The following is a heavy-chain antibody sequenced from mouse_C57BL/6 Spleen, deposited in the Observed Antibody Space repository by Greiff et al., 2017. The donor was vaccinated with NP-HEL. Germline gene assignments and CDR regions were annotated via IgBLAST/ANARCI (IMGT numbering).Heavy chain of an antibody. Sequence: QVHVKQPGAELVRPGSSVKLSCKASGYTFTSYWMHWVKQRPIQGLEWIGNIDPSDSETHYNQKFKDKATLTVDKSSSTAYMQLSSLTSEDSAVYYGARETTGGGALYYYAMDYWGQGTSVTVSS. V-gene: IGHV1-52*01. D-gene: IGHD1-1*01. J-gene: IGHJ4*01. CDR3: ARETTGGGALYYYAMDY. CDR1: GYTFTSYW. CDR2: IDPSDSET.